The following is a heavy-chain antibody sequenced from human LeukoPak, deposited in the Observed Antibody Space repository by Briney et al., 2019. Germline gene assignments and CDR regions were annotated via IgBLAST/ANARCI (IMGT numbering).Heavy chain of an antibody. CDR2: VWYDGADK. CDR1: GFTLSSYV. CDR3: AKDNWGGAFDF. D-gene: IGHD7-27*01. J-gene: IGHJ3*01. V-gene: IGHV3-30*02. Sequence: GGPLRLSCAASGFTLSSYVMHWVRQAPGKGLEWVATVWYDGADKYYTDSVQGRFTISRDNSGNTVNLQVNGLRVEDTAIYYCAKDNWGGAFDFWGQGTMVTVSS.